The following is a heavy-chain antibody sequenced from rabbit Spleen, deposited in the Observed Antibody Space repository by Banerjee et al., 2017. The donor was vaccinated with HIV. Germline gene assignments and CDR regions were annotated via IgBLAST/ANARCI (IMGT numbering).Heavy chain of an antibody. CDR1: GFSFSGGYY. D-gene: IGHD2-1*01. Sequence: QQQLVESGGGLVKPGTSLTLTCTASGFSFSGGYYVSWVRQAPGKGLEWIAYIYARDDKTWYASWAKGRFSISKTSSTTATLQMTSLTAADTATYFCARGSATMTMMITGFFFNLWGQGTLVTVS. CDR3: ARGSATMTMMITGFFFNL. CDR2: IYARDDKT. J-gene: IGHJ4*01. V-gene: IGHV1S45*01.